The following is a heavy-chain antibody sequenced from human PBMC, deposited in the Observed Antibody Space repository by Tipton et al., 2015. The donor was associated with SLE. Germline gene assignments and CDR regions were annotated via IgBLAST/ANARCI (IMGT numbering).Heavy chain of an antibody. J-gene: IGHJ4*02. CDR3: ARGGEYFDS. V-gene: IGHV4-31*03. Sequence: TLSLTCSVSGDYITRGRYYWSWIRQRPGKGLEWIGYIYYRGNTHDNPSLRSRLTISLDTSNSRFSLRLSSVTAADTAVYFCARGGEYFDSWGQGILVTVSS. CDR2: IYYRGNT. CDR1: GDYITRGRYY. D-gene: IGHD3-16*01.